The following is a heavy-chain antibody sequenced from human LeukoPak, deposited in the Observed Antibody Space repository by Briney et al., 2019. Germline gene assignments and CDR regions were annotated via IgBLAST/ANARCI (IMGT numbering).Heavy chain of an antibody. CDR2: IIPIFGTA. V-gene: IGHV1-69*05. J-gene: IGHJ4*02. D-gene: IGHD3-22*01. Sequence: SVKVSCKASGGTFSSYAISWVRQAPGQGLEWMGGIIPIFGTANYAQKFQGRVTMTRDTSTSTVYMELSSLRSEDTAVYCCANIGGYYDSSGYSPYGWGQGTLVTVSS. CDR3: ANIGGYYDSSGYSPYG. CDR1: GGTFSSYA.